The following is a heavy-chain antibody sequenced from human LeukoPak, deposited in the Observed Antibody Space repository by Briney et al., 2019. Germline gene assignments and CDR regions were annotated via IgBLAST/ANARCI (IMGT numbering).Heavy chain of an antibody. J-gene: IGHJ6*03. CDR1: GGSISSSNW. Sequence: SGTLSLTCAVSGGSISSSNWWSWVRQPPGKGLEWIGEIYHSGSTNYNPSLKSRVTISVDKSKNQFSLKLSSVTAADTAVYYCARAFDSGNYYYYYMDVWGKGTTVTVSS. V-gene: IGHV4-4*02. D-gene: IGHD2-21*01. CDR3: ARAFDSGNYYYYYMDV. CDR2: IYHSGST.